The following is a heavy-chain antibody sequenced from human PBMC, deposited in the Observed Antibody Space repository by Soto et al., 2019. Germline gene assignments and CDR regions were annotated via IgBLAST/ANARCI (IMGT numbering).Heavy chain of an antibody. V-gene: IGHV3-30*18. D-gene: IGHD4-17*01. J-gene: IGHJ3*02. CDR1: GFTFSSYG. CDR3: AKVARPVTTDDAFDI. CDR2: ISYDGSNK. Sequence: SLRLSCAASGFTFSSYGMHWVRQAPGKGLEWVAVISYDGSNKYYADSVKGRFTISRDNSKNTLYLQMDSLRAEDTAVYYCAKVARPVTTDDAFDIWGQGTMVTVSS.